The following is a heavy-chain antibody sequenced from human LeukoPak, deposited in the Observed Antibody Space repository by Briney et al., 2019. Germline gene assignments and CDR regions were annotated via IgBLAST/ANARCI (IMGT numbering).Heavy chain of an antibody. CDR2: INANNGNT. Sequence: ASVKVSCKASGYTFTSYGLSWVRQAPGQGLEWMGWINANNGNTNYAQKFRGRVIMTTDTSANTVYMELRSLRSDDTAVYYCAIPLGGGANWFDPWGQGTLVTVSS. J-gene: IGHJ5*02. CDR3: AIPLGGGANWFDP. V-gene: IGHV1-18*04. D-gene: IGHD4-23*01. CDR1: GYTFTSYG.